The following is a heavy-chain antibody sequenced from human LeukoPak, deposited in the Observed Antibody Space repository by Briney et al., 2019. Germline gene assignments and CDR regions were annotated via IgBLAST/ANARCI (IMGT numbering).Heavy chain of an antibody. D-gene: IGHD2-21*02. Sequence: GGSLRLSCAASGFTVSSNYMSWVRQAPGKGLEWVSVIYSGGSTYYADSVKGRFTISRDNSKNTLYLQMNSLRAEDTAVYYCARDLTCGGDCSVDYWGQGTLVTVSS. J-gene: IGHJ4*02. V-gene: IGHV3-53*01. CDR1: GFTVSSNY. CDR2: IYSGGST. CDR3: ARDLTCGGDCSVDY.